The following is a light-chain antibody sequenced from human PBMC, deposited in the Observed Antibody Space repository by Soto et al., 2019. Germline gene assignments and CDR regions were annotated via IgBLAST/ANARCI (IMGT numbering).Light chain of an antibody. CDR2: DAS. Sequence: EIVLTQSPGTLSLSPGERATLSCRASRSVSSYLAWYQQKPGQAPRLLIYDASNRATGIPARFSGSGSGTDFALTISSLEPEDFAVYYCQQYGSSPWTFGQGTKVDIK. J-gene: IGKJ1*01. CDR3: QQYGSSPWT. V-gene: IGKV3-11*01. CDR1: RSVSSY.